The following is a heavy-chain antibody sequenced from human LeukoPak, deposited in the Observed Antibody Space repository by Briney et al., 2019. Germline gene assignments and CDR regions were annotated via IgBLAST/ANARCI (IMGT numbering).Heavy chain of an antibody. D-gene: IGHD6-13*01. CDR1: GGTFSSYA. J-gene: IGHJ4*02. V-gene: IGHV1-69*04. CDR2: IIPILGIA. Sequence: GASVKVSCKASGGTFSSYAISWVRQAPGQGLEWMGRIIPILGIANYAQKFQGRVTITADKSTSTAYMELSSLRSEDTAVYYCARASTSPYSSSWYPDYWGQGTLVTVSS. CDR3: ARASTSPYSSSWYPDY.